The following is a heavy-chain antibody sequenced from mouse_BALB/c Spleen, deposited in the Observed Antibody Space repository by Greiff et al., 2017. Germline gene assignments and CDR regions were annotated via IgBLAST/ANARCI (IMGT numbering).Heavy chain of an antibody. J-gene: IGHJ3*01. Sequence: EVKLVESGGGLVKPGGSLKLSCAASGFTFSSYAMSWVRQSPEKRLEWVAEISSGGSYTYYPDTVTGRFTISRDNAKNTLYLEMSSLRSEDTAMYYCARDHYYGSGYDAYWGQGTLVTVSA. CDR3: ARDHYYGSGYDAY. CDR1: GFTFSSYA. V-gene: IGHV5-9-4*01. CDR2: ISSGGSYT. D-gene: IGHD1-1*01.